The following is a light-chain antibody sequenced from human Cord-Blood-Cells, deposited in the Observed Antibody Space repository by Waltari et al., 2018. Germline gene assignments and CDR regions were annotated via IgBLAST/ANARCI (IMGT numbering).Light chain of an antibody. Sequence: QSALTQPTSVSGSPGQSITISCTGTSCDVGGYTHVSWYHKHPGKAPKLMIYDVSNRPSGFTNRFPGSKSGNTASLTISGLQAEDEADYYCSSYTSSSTYVFGTGTKVTVL. J-gene: IGLJ1*01. V-gene: IGLV2-14*03. CDR2: DVS. CDR1: SCDVGGYTH. CDR3: SSYTSSSTYV.